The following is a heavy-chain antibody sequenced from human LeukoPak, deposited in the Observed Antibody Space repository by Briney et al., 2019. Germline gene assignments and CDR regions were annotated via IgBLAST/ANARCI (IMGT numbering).Heavy chain of an antibody. CDR2: IRYDGSNK. CDR3: ARAVVVPAADLDY. CDR1: GFTFSSYG. V-gene: IGHV3-30*02. Sequence: GGSLRLSCAASGFTFSSYGMHWVRQAPGKGLEWVAFIRYDGSNKYYADSVKGRFTISRDNAKNTLYLQMNSLRAEDTAVYYCARAVVVPAADLDYWGQGTLVTVSS. J-gene: IGHJ4*02. D-gene: IGHD2-2*01.